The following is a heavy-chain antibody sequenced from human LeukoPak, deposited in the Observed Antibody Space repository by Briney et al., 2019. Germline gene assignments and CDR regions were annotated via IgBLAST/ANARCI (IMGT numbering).Heavy chain of an antibody. J-gene: IGHJ4*02. CDR1: GVTFSDHY. V-gene: IGHV3-72*01. D-gene: IGHD1-26*01. Sequence: GGSLRLPCAASGVTFSDHYMDWVRQAPGKGLEWVGRTRDRSKGDTTEYAASVKGRFTISRDDSKNSLYLEMNGLRTEDTAVYYCVRTLISGSHYYFASWGQGTLVTVSS. CDR2: TRDRSKGDTT. CDR3: VRTLISGSHYYFAS.